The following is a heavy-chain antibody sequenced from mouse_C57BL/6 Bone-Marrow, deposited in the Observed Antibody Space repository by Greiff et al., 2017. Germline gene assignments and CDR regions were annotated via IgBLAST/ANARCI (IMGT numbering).Heavy chain of an antibody. Sequence: VQLQQSGPVLVKPGASVKMSCKASGYTFTDYYMNWVKQSHGKSLEWIGVINPYNGGTSSNQKFKGKATLTVDKSSSTAYMELNSLTSEDSAVYYCAREGNYYGSSYTDYWGQGTTLTVSS. V-gene: IGHV1-19*01. CDR1: GYTFTDYY. CDR3: AREGNYYGSSYTDY. J-gene: IGHJ2*01. D-gene: IGHD1-1*01. CDR2: INPYNGGT.